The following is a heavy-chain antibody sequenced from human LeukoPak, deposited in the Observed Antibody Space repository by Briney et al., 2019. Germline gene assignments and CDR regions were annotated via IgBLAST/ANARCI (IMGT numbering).Heavy chain of an antibody. CDR1: GGTFSSYA. V-gene: IGHV1-69*04. Sequence: VASVKVSCKASGGTFSSYAISWVRQAPGQGLEWMGRIIPILGIANYAQKFQGRVTITADKSTSTAYMELSSLRSEDTAVYYCARVWGPYYFDYWGQGTLVTVSS. CDR3: ARVWGPYYFDY. CDR2: IIPILGIA. J-gene: IGHJ4*02. D-gene: IGHD1-26*01.